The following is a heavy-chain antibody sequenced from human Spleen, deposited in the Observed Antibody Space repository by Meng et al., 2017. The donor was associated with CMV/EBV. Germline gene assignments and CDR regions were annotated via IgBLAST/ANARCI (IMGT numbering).Heavy chain of an antibody. CDR2: ISWSGSTI. J-gene: IGHJ6*02. V-gene: IGHV3-9*01. Sequence: SLKISCAASEFNFDDYAMHWVRQAPGKGLEGVAGISWSGSTIDYADSVKGRFTISRDNGMNSLYLQMDSLRPEDTALYYCAKSAVAVGFYYPMTVWGQGTTVTVSS. CDR3: AKSAVAVGFYYPMTV. D-gene: IGHD6-19*01. CDR1: EFNFDDYA.